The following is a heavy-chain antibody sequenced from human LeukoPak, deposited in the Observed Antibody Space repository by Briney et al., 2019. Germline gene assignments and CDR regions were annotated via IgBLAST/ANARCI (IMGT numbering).Heavy chain of an antibody. CDR1: GFTFSSYA. D-gene: IGHD2/OR15-2a*01. V-gene: IGHV3-23*01. CDR3: AKFLKAFGMDV. Sequence: PGGSLRLSCAASGFTFSSYAMSWVRQAPGKGREWVSAISGSGGNTYYAESVKGRFTISRDNSNNTLYLQMNSLRAEDTALYYCAKFLKAFGMDVWGKGTTVTVSS. J-gene: IGHJ6*04. CDR2: ISGSGGNT.